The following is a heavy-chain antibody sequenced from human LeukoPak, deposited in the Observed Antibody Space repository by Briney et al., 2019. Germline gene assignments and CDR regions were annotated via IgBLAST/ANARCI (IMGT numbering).Heavy chain of an antibody. Sequence: SESLSLTCTVSGGSISSSSYYWGWIRQPPGKRLEWIGSIYYSGSTSYNPSLKSRVTISVDTSKNHFSLKLSSVTAADTAVYYCARHRRDGYNYYYFDYWGQGTLVTVSS. J-gene: IGHJ4*02. V-gene: IGHV4-39*01. D-gene: IGHD5-24*01. CDR3: ARHRRDGYNYYYFDY. CDR1: GGSISSSSYY. CDR2: IYYSGST.